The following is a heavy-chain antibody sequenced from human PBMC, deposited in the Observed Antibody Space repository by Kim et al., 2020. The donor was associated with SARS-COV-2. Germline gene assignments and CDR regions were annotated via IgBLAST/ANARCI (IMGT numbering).Heavy chain of an antibody. D-gene: IGHD3-10*01. V-gene: IGHV4-59*01. CDR3: ARDLGGFGEWYFDY. CDR1: GGSISSYY. J-gene: IGHJ4*02. Sequence: SETLSLTCTVSGGSISSYYWSWIRQPPGKGLEWIGYIYYSGSTNYNPSLKSRVTISVDTSKNQFSLKLSSVTAADTAVYYCARDLGGFGEWYFDYWGQGTLVTVSS. CDR2: IYYSGST.